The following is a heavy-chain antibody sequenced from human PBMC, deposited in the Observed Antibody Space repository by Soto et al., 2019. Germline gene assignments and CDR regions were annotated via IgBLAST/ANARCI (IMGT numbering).Heavy chain of an antibody. V-gene: IGHV4-61*01. Sequence: QVQLQESGPGLVKPSETLSLTCTVSGGSVSSGSYYWSWIRQPPGKGLEWIGYIYYSGSTNYNPSLKSRVTISVDTSKNQFSLKLSSVTAADTAVYYCARDAGAYCGGDCYDWYFDLWGRGTLVTVSS. CDR1: GGSVSSGSYY. J-gene: IGHJ2*01. CDR3: ARDAGAYCGGDCYDWYFDL. D-gene: IGHD2-21*02. CDR2: IYYSGST.